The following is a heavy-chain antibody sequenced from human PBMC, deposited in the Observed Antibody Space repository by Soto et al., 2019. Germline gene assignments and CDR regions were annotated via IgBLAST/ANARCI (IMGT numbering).Heavy chain of an antibody. Sequence: GASVKVSCKVSGGPFASYAISWLREAPGQGLEWMGKILPMFGSANYPEKFLGRVTITADTSTTTVYMKLDGLESEDTAVYFCARDGYFDSSGHYHPGGGTLDYWGQGTLVTSPQ. V-gene: IGHV1-69*06. J-gene: IGHJ4*02. CDR3: ARDGYFDSSGHYHPGGGTLDY. CDR1: GGPFASYA. D-gene: IGHD3-22*01. CDR2: ILPMFGSA.